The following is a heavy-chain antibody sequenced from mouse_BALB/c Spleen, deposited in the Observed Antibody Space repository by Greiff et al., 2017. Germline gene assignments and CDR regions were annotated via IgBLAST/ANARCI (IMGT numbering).Heavy chain of an antibody. CDR1: GFTFSSYT. V-gene: IGHV5-6-4*01. Sequence: EVKLVESGGGLVKPGGSLKLSCAASGFTFSSYTMSWVRQTPEKRLEWVATISSGGSYTYYPDSVKGRFTISRDNAKNTLYLQMSSLKSEDTAMYYCTRGFLLKVGNAMDYWGQGTSVTVAS. CDR2: ISSGGSYT. J-gene: IGHJ4*01. CDR3: TRGFLLKVGNAMDY. D-gene: IGHD2-14*01.